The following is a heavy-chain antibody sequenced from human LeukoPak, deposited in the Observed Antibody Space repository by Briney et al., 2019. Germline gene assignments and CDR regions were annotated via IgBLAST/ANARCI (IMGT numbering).Heavy chain of an antibody. CDR3: TRDLHYHDSSGYTPWNFDL. V-gene: IGHV3-30*04. CDR1: GFTFSSYA. J-gene: IGHJ2*01. D-gene: IGHD3-22*01. Sequence: GGSLRLFCAASGFTFSSYAMHWVRQAPGKGLEWVAVISYDGSNKYYADSVKGRFTISRDSSKNTLYLQMNSLRAEDTAMYYCTRDLHYHDSSGYTPWNFDLWGRGTLVTVSS. CDR2: ISYDGSNK.